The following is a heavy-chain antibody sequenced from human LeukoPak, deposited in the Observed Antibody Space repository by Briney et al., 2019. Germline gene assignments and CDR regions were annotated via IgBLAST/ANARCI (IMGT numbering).Heavy chain of an antibody. D-gene: IGHD2-21*01. J-gene: IGHJ4*02. CDR2: ISSSGSTT. CDR3: ARQQLWLGY. V-gene: IGHV3-11*01. Sequence: KAGGSLRLSCAASGFTFSDYYMTWIRQAPGKGPEWVSYISSSGSTTNYADSVWGRFTISRDNAKNSVFLQMNGLRPEDTAVYYCARQQLWLGYWGQGALVSVSS. CDR1: GFTFSDYY.